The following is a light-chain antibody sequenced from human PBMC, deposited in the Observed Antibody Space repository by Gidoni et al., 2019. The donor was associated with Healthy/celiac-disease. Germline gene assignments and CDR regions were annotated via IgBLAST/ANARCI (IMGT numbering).Light chain of an antibody. CDR3: QQYNS. J-gene: IGKJ2*01. Sequence: PMTQSPSTLSASVGDRVTITCRASQSISSWLAWYQQKPGKAPKLLIYKASSLESGVPSRFSGSGSGTEFTLTISSLQPDDFATYYCQQYNSFGQGTKLEIK. CDR2: KAS. CDR1: QSISSW. V-gene: IGKV1-5*03.